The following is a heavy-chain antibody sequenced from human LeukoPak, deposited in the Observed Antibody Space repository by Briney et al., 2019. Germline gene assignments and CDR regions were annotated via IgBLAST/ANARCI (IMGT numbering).Heavy chain of an antibody. Sequence: GGSLRLSCAASGFTFSSYGMHWVRQAPGKGLEWVAFIRYDGSNKYYADSVKGRFTISRDNSKNTLYLRMNSLRAEDTAVYYCAKDRSGDIVVVPAADAHFDPWGQGTLVTVSS. CDR3: AKDRSGDIVVVPAADAHFDP. D-gene: IGHD2-2*01. V-gene: IGHV3-30*02. J-gene: IGHJ5*02. CDR1: GFTFSSYG. CDR2: IRYDGSNK.